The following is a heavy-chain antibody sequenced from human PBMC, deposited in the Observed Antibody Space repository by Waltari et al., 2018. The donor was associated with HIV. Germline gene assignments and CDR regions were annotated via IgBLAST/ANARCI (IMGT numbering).Heavy chain of an antibody. CDR1: GFTFSSYG. D-gene: IGHD5-12*01. Sequence: QVQLVESGGGVVQPGRSLRLSCAASGFTFSSYGMHWVRQAPGKGLDWLAVIWFDGVNKYYADSVKGRFTISRDNSKNTLYLQRNSLRAEDTAVYYCARHPTPFTGYNSFDYWGQGTLVTVSS. V-gene: IGHV3-33*01. CDR3: ARHPTPFTGYNSFDY. J-gene: IGHJ4*02. CDR2: IWFDGVNK.